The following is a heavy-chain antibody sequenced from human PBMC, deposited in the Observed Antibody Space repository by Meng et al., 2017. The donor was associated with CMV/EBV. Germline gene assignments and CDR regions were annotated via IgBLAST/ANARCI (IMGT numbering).Heavy chain of an antibody. Sequence: GGSLRLSCAASGFTFSSYSMNWVRQAPGKGLEWVSYISSSSSTIYYADSVKGRFTISRDNAKNSLYLQMNSLRAEDTAVYYCARDLGYCSGGSCYSYYFDYWGQGTLVTVSS. D-gene: IGHD2-15*01. CDR3: ARDLGYCSGGSCYSYYFDY. CDR2: ISSSSSTI. J-gene: IGHJ4*02. V-gene: IGHV3-48*04. CDR1: GFTFSSYS.